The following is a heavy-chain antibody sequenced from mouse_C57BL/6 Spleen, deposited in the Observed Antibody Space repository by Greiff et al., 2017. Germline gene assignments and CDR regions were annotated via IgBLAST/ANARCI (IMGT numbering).Heavy chain of an antibody. Sequence: EVKLVESGGGLVQPKGSLKISCAASGFSFNTSAMNWVRQAPGKGLEWVARIRSKSNNYATYYDVSVKDRFTISRDDSESMLYLQMNNMKTKDTAMYYYVRQWIYYDHAPAIDYWGQGTSVTVSS. CDR1: GFSFNTSA. J-gene: IGHJ4*01. V-gene: IGHV10-1*01. CDR2: IRSKSNNYAT. CDR3: VRQWIYYDHAPAIDY. D-gene: IGHD2-4*01.